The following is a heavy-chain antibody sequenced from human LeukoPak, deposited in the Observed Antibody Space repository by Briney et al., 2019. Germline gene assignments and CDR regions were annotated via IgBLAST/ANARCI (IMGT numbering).Heavy chain of an antibody. Sequence: SETLSLTCAVSGGSISSGGYSWSWIRQPPGKGLEWIGYIYHSGSTYYNPSLKSRVTISVDRSKNQFSLKLSSVTAADTAVYYCARGYYCSGGSCYLAGWFDPWGQGTLVTVSS. V-gene: IGHV4-30-2*01. CDR2: IYHSGST. CDR1: GGSISSGGYS. D-gene: IGHD2-15*01. J-gene: IGHJ5*02. CDR3: ARGYYCSGGSCYLAGWFDP.